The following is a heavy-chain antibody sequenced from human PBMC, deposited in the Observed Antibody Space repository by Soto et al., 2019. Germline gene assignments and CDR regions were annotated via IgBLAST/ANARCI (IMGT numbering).Heavy chain of an antibody. D-gene: IGHD3-9*01. J-gene: IGHJ6*02. V-gene: IGHV3-53*05. CDR3: ARDLKNYDILTGYYMNPRLNYYYGMDV. Sequence: GGSLRLSCAASGFTVSSNYMSWVRQAPGKGLEWVSVIYSGGSTYYADSVKGRFTISRDNSKNTLYLQMNSLRSEDTAVYYCARDLKNYDILTGYYMNPRLNYYYGMDVWGQGTTVTVSS. CDR1: GFTVSSNY. CDR2: IYSGGST.